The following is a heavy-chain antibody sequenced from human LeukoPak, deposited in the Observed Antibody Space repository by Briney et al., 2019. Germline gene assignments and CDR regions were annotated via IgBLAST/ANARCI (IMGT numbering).Heavy chain of an antibody. J-gene: IGHJ3*02. D-gene: IGHD2-8*02. CDR2: ISAYNGNT. CDR1: GYTFTSYG. V-gene: IGHV1-18*01. CDR3: ARDVARLVVPPPDAFDI. Sequence: ASVKVSCKASGYTFTSYGISWVRQAPGQGLEWMGWISAYNGNTNYAQKLQGRVTMTTDTSTSTAYMELRSLISDDTAVYYCARDVARLVVPPPDAFDIWGQGTMVTVSS.